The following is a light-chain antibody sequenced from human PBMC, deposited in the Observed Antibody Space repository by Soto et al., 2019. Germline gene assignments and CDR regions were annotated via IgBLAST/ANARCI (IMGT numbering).Light chain of an antibody. CDR3: QSYDSPRSGSEVV. CDR2: GNT. CDR1: SSNIGSGYD. V-gene: IGLV1-40*01. J-gene: IGLJ2*01. Sequence: QSVLTQPPSVSGAPGQGVTISCTGSSSNIGSGYDVHWYQQFPGTAPKLLIYGNTNRPSGVPDRCSGSKSGTSASLAITGRQAEDEAVYYCQSYDSPRSGSEVVFGGGTKLTVL.